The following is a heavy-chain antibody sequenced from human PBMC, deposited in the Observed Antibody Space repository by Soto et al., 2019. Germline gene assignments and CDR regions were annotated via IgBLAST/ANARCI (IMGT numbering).Heavy chain of an antibody. J-gene: IGHJ6*03. V-gene: IGHV1-46*01. CDR3: ARDMSSWDGDGEYYMDV. CDR2: INPSGGST. D-gene: IGHD6-13*01. Sequence: ASVKVSCKASGYTFTSYYMHWVRQAPGQGLEWMGIINPSGGSTSYAQKFQGRVTMTRDTATSTVYMERSSLGSEDTAVYYCARDMSSWDGDGEYYMDVWGKGNTVNVPS. CDR1: GYTFTSYY.